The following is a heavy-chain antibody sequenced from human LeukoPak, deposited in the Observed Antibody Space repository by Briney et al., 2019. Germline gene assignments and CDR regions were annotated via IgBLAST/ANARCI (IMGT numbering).Heavy chain of an antibody. CDR1: GFTFGNYW. CDR3: ARWATSFDL. CDR2: IKQDGSDK. V-gene: IGHV3-7*01. D-gene: IGHD6-6*01. J-gene: IGHJ4*02. Sequence: GGSLRLSCAASGFTFGNYWMSWVRQAPGKGLEWVTNIKQDGSDKYYVDSVTGRFTISRDNAKNSLYLQMNSLRAEDTALYYCARWATSFDLWGQGTLVTVSS.